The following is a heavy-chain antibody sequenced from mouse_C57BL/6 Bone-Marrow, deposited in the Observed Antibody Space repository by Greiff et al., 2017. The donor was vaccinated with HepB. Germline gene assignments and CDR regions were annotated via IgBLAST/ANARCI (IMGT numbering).Heavy chain of an antibody. D-gene: IGHD2-2*01. CDR3: AREPSMVTTGDYYAMDY. CDR1: GFTFSSYA. V-gene: IGHV5-4*01. CDR2: ISDGGSYT. Sequence: EVQVVESGGGLVKPGGSLKLSCAASGFTFSSYAMSWVRQTPEKRLEWVATISDGGSYTYYPDNVKGRFTISRDNAKNNLYLQMSHLKSEDTAMYYCAREPSMVTTGDYYAMDYWGQGTSVTVSS. J-gene: IGHJ4*01.